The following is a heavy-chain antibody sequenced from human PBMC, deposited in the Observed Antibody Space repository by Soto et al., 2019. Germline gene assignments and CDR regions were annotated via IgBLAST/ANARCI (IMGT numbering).Heavy chain of an antibody. Sequence: ESGPTLVNPTQTLTLTCTFSGFSLSTSGVGVGRIRQPPGKALEWLALIYWDDDKRYSPSLRSRLTISKDTSKNQVVLTMTNMDPVDTATYYCAHRGYSMVRDNWFDPWGQGTLVTVSS. J-gene: IGHJ5*02. D-gene: IGHD3-10*01. CDR1: GFSLSTSGVG. CDR2: IYWDDDK. CDR3: AHRGYSMVRDNWFDP. V-gene: IGHV2-5*02.